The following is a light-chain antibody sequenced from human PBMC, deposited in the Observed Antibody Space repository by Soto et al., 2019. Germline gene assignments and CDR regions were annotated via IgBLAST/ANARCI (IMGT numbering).Light chain of an antibody. Sequence: QSVLTRPASVSGSPGQSITISCTGTNSDVGDYRSVSWYQQHPGKAPKLVIYDVSNRPSGVSYRFSGSKSGNTASLTISGLQAEDEADYYCSSYTSTSTQVFGTGTKVTVL. J-gene: IGLJ1*01. CDR3: SSYTSTSTQV. CDR2: DVS. V-gene: IGLV2-14*03. CDR1: NSDVGDYRS.